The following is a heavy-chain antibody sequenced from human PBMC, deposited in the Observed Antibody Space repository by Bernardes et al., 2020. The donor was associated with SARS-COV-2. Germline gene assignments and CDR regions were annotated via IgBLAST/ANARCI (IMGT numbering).Heavy chain of an antibody. V-gene: IGHV3-23*01. CDR1: GFTFSSYA. D-gene: IGHD3-22*01. CDR3: AKRDSSGSRAYFDY. J-gene: IGHJ4*02. Sequence: GGSLRLSCAASGFTFSSYAMSWVRQAPGKGLEWVSVISGSGSSTYYADSVKGRFTISRDNSKNTLYLQMNSLRAEDTAVYSCAKRDSSGSRAYFDYWGQGTLVTVSS. CDR2: ISGSGSST.